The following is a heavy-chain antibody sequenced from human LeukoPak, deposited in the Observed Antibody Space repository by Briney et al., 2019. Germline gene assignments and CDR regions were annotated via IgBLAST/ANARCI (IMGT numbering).Heavy chain of an antibody. CDR1: GFTFDDYA. J-gene: IGHJ3*02. V-gene: IGHV3-9*01. CDR3: AKDRAGSYYDAFNI. D-gene: IGHD1-26*01. CDR2: LTWNSGSI. Sequence: PGRSLRPSCAASGFTFDDYAMHWVRQAPGKGLEWVSGLTWNSGSINYADSVKGRFTISRDNAKNSVYLQLNSLRVEDTALYYCAKDRAGSYYDAFNIWGQGTMVTVSS.